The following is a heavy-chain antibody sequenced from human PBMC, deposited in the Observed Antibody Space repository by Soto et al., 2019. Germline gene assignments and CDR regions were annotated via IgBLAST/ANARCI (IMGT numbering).Heavy chain of an antibody. J-gene: IGHJ6*04. D-gene: IGHD2-15*01. CDR2: IIPILGIA. V-gene: IGHV1-69*02. Sequence: SVKVSCKASGGTFSSYTISWVRQAPGQGLEWMGRIIPILGIANYAQKFQGRVTITADKSTSTAYMELSSLRSEDTAVYYCARDSPHYYYYYGMDVWGKGTTVTVSS. CDR1: GGTFSSYT. CDR3: ARDSPHYYYYYGMDV.